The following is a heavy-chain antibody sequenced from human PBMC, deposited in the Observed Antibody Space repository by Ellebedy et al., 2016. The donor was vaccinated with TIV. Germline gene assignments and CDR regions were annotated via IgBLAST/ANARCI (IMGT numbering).Heavy chain of an antibody. J-gene: IGHJ6*02. Sequence: GESLKISCAASGFTVSSNYISWVHQAPGKGLEWVSIIYSSGNTYYADSVKGRFTISRDNSKNKLYLQMNSLRAEDTAVYYCARDLTPVLLWFGEFYGMDVWGQGTTVTVSS. D-gene: IGHD3-10*01. CDR2: IYSSGNT. CDR3: ARDLTPVLLWFGEFYGMDV. CDR1: GFTVSSNY. V-gene: IGHV3-53*01.